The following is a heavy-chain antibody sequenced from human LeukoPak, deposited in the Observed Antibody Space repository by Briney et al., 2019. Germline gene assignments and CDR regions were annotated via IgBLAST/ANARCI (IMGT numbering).Heavy chain of an antibody. CDR3: ARAGGILLIDY. CDR2: IYSGGST. V-gene: IGHV3-53*01. CDR1: GCTVSSNY. D-gene: IGHD3-10*01. Sequence: GGSLRLSCAASGCTVSSNYMSWVRQAPGKGLEWVSVIYSGGSTYYADSVKGRFTISRDNSKNTLYLQMNSLRAEDTAVYYCARAGGILLIDYWGQGTLVTVSS. J-gene: IGHJ4*02.